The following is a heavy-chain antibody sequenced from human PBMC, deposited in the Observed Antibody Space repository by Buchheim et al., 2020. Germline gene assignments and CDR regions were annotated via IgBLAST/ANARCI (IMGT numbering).Heavy chain of an antibody. CDR3: AKDNPDSKYYYDSSGFVWAGYFQH. V-gene: IGHV3-23*01. CDR1: GFTFSSYA. J-gene: IGHJ1*01. CDR2: ISGSGGST. D-gene: IGHD3-22*01. Sequence: EVQLLESGGGLVQPGGSLRLSCAASGFTFSSYAMSWVRQAPGKGLEWVSAISGSGGSTYYADSVKGRFTISRDNSKNTLYLQMNSLRAEDTAVYYCAKDNPDSKYYYDSSGFVWAGYFQHWGQGTL.